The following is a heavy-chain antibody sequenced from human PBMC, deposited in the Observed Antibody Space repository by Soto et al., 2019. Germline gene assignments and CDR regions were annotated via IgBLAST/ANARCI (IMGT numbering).Heavy chain of an antibody. D-gene: IGHD2-2*02. CDR3: ARVRFCSSTSCYKDYYYGMDV. V-gene: IGHV1-2*04. J-gene: IGHJ6*02. CDR2: INPNSGGT. Sequence: ASVKVSCKASGYTFTGYYMHWVRQAPGQGVEWMGWINPNSGGTNYEQKFQGWVTMTRDTSISTAYMELSRLRSDDTAVYYCARVRFCSSTSCYKDYYYGMDVRGQGTTVTAAS. CDR1: GYTFTGYY.